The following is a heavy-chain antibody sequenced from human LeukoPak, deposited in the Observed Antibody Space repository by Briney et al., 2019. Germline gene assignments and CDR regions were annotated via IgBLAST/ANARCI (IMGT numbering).Heavy chain of an antibody. D-gene: IGHD6-19*01. V-gene: IGHV4-31*03. Sequence: SETLSLTCTVSGGSLSSGGYYWSWIRQHPGKGLEWIGYIYYSGSTYYNPSLKSRVTISVDTSKNQFSLKLSSVTAADTAVYYCARGGRSGWYYFDYWGQGTLVTVSS. CDR1: GGSLSSGGYY. CDR2: IYYSGST. J-gene: IGHJ4*02. CDR3: ARGGRSGWYYFDY.